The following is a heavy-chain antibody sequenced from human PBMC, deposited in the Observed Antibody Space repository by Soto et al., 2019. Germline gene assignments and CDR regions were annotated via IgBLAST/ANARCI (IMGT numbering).Heavy chain of an antibody. J-gene: IGHJ4*02. CDR1: GGTFSSYT. D-gene: IGHD1-26*01. CDR2: IIPFLGIA. V-gene: IGHV1-69*02. Sequence: QVQLVQSGAEVKKPGSSVKVSCKASGGTFSSYTISWVRQAPGQGLEWMGRIIPFLGIANYAQKFQGRVTITADKSTSTAYMELSSLRSEDTAVYYCARGRGLVGATADYWGQGTLVTVSS. CDR3: ARGRGLVGATADY.